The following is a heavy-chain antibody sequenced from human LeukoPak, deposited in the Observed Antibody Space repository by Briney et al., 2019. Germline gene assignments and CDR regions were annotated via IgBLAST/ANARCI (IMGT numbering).Heavy chain of an antibody. CDR1: GVSFNSYA. CDR2: IITIFGPA. CDR3: ARARAVAGLNAFNL. V-gene: IGHV1-69*06. J-gene: IGHJ3*01. Sequence: SVKVSCKASGVSFNSYALNWVGQAPGQGLEWMGTIITIFGPANYAQKFQGRVTISADKSTTTAYMELSGLGSEDTAIYYCARARAVAGLNAFNLWGQGTKVTVSS. D-gene: IGHD6-19*01.